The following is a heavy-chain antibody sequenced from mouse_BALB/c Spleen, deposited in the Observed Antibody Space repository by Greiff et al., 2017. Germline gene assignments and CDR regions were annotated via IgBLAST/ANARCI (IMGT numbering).Heavy chain of an antibody. CDR2: ISYSGST. Sequence: EVHLVESGPGLVKPSQSLSLTCTVTGYSITSDYAWNWIRQFPGNKLEWMGYISYSGSTSYNPSLKSRISITRDTSKNQFFLQLNSVTTEDTATYYCARDLYGNFHYWGQGTTLTVSS. V-gene: IGHV3-2*02. D-gene: IGHD2-1*01. CDR3: ARDLYGNFHY. J-gene: IGHJ2*01. CDR1: GYSITSDYA.